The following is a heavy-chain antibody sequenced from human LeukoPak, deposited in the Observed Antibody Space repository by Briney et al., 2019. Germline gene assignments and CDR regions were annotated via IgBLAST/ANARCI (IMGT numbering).Heavy chain of an antibody. D-gene: IGHD3-10*01. J-gene: IGHJ4*02. CDR2: IYYSGST. V-gene: IGHV4-31*11. CDR3: ARASSGSNYFDY. CDR1: GESFSGYS. Sequence: SETLSLTCVVYGESFSGYSWSWIRQHPGKGLEWIGYIYYSGSTYYNPSLKSRVTISVDTSKNQFSLKLSSVTAADTAVYYCARASSGSNYFDYWGQGTLVTVSS.